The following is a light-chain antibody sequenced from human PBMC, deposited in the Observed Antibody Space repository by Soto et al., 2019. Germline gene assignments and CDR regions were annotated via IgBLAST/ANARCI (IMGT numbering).Light chain of an antibody. J-gene: IGLJ2*01. CDR2: EVI. CDR1: SNDVGGYNF. Sequence: QSALTQPPSASGSPGQSVTISCTGTSNDVGGYNFVSWYQQHPGKAPKLMIYEVIKRPSGVPDRFSGSKSGNTASLTVSGLQPEDEADYYCSSYAGTYKVVFGGRTKVTVL. CDR3: SSYAGTYKVV. V-gene: IGLV2-8*01.